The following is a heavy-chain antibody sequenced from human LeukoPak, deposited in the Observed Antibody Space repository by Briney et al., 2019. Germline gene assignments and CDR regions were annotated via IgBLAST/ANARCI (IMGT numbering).Heavy chain of an antibody. CDR1: GGSMSSSY. V-gene: IGHV4-34*01. CDR2: INHSGST. CDR3: ARVEDGYNYVAY. J-gene: IGHJ4*02. Sequence: PSETLSLTCTASGGSMSSSYWSWIRQPPGKGLEWIGEINHSGSTNYNPSLKSRVTISVDTSKNQFSLKLSSVTAADTAIYYCARVEDGYNYVAYWGQGTLVTVSS. D-gene: IGHD5-24*01.